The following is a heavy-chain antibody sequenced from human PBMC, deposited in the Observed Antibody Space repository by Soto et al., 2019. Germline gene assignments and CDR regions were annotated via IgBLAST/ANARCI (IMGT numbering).Heavy chain of an antibody. CDR3: ARGRNSSGWYKSRAFDI. CDR2: IGTAGDT. J-gene: IGHJ3*02. V-gene: IGHV3-13*01. CDR1: GFTFSSYD. D-gene: IGHD6-19*01. Sequence: EVQLVESGGGLVQPGGSLRLSCAASGFTFSSYDMHWVCQATGKGLEWVSAIGTAGDTYYPGSVKGRFTISRENAKNSLYLQMNSLRAGDTAVYYCARGRNSSGWYKSRAFDIWGQGTMVTVSS.